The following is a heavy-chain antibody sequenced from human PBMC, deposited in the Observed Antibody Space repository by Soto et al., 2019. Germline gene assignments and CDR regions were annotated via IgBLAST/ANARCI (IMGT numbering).Heavy chain of an antibody. CDR3: AKDVRVQSRGARSCTGFDY. CDR2: ISYDGSNK. J-gene: IGHJ4*02. Sequence: QVQLVESGGGVVQPGRSLRLSCAASGFTFSSYGMHWVRQAPGKGLEWVAVISYDGSNKYYADSVKGRFTISRDNSKNTLYLQMNSLRDEDTAGYYCAKDVRVQSRGARSCTGFDYWGQGTLVTVSS. D-gene: IGHD3-10*02. V-gene: IGHV3-30*18. CDR1: GFTFSSYG.